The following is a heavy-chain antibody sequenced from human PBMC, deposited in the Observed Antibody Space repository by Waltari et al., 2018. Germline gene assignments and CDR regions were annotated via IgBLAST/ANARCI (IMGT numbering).Heavy chain of an antibody. V-gene: IGHV3-23*01. CDR2: ISGAGTT. D-gene: IGHD3-3*01. CDR1: GFTFRHYA. CDR3: TRGDFWTGSYTDAYAMDV. Sequence: EMQLLDSGGDLPQPGWSLRLSCEDSGFTFRHYAFTWVRPAPGRGLEWVWAISGAGTTYYADPVKGRFTLSRDNSKNTLQLQMNSLRPEDSAVYFCTRGDFWTGSYTDAYAMDVWGHGTTVTVSS. J-gene: IGHJ6*02.